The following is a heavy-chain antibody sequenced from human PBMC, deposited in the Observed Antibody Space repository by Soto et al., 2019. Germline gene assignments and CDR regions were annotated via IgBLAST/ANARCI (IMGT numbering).Heavy chain of an antibody. Sequence: QVQLVQSGAEVKKPGASVKVSCKASGYTFTSYGLSWVRQAPGQGLEWMGRISAYNYNTNYAQKLQGRVTMTTDTSTSTAYMERRSLRSADTDVYYCARVVGALGHGFDPWGQGTLVTVSS. CDR2: ISAYNYNT. CDR3: ARVVGALGHGFDP. J-gene: IGHJ5*02. D-gene: IGHD1-26*01. CDR1: GYTFTSYG. V-gene: IGHV1-18*01.